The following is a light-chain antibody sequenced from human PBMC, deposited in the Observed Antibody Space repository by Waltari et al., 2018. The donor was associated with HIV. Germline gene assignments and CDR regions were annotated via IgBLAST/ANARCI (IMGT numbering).Light chain of an antibody. J-gene: IGKJ2*01. CDR2: ATS. CDR3: QQLNNYPHT. CDR1: QAINNY. Sequence: DIQLTQSPSFLSASVGDRVTLTCRASQAINNYLAWYQQKPGKAPKLLIYATSTLQSGVPSRFSGSGSGTEFSLTISSLQPEDFATYYCQQLNNYPHTFGQGTKLEIK. V-gene: IGKV1-9*01.